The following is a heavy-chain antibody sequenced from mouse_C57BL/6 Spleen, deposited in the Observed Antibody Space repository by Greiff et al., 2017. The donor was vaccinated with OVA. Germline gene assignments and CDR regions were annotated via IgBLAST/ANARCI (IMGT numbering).Heavy chain of an antibody. CDR2: ISSGGDYI. CDR3: TRAEGYSNYVAWFAY. V-gene: IGHV5-9-1*02. CDR1: GFTFSSYA. J-gene: IGHJ3*01. D-gene: IGHD2-5*01. Sequence: EVLLVESGEGLVKPGGSLKLSCAASGFTFSSYAMSWVRQTPEKRLEWVAYISSGGDYIYYADTVKGRFTISRDNARNTLYLQMSSLKSEDTAMYYCTRAEGYSNYVAWFAYWGQGTLVTVSA.